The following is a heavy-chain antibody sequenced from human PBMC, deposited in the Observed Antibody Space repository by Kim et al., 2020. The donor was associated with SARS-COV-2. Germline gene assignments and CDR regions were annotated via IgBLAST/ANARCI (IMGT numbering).Heavy chain of an antibody. Sequence: SGPTLVNPTQTLTLTCTFSGFSLSTSGVGVGWIRQPPGKALEWIALIYWDDDDRYSPSLRNRFTIAKDTSKNQVVLTMTNMDPVDTATYYCTHATHYYGSGPFDYWGQGTLVTVSS. V-gene: IGHV2-5*02. D-gene: IGHD3-10*01. CDR3: THATHYYGSGPFDY. J-gene: IGHJ4*02. CDR1: GFSLSTSGVG. CDR2: IYWDDDD.